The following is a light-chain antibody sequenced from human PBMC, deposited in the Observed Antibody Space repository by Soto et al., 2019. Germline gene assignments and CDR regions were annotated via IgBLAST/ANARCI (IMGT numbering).Light chain of an antibody. CDR3: QHRSNWLA. J-gene: IGKJ4*01. CDR1: QSVSSY. Sequence: EIVLTQSPATLSLSPGERSTLYCRASQSVSSYLAWYQQKPGHAPSLLIYDASNWATGIPARLSGSGSGTDFTLTITSLEPEDFAVYYCQHRSNWLAFGGGTKVDIK. CDR2: DAS. V-gene: IGKV3-11*01.